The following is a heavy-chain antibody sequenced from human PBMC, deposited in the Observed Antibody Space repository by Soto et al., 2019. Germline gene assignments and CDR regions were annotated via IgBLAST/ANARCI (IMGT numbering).Heavy chain of an antibody. Sequence: SVKVSFKASGGTFISYRINWVRQAPGQGLEWVGGIVPIYRTADYAQKFQGRVTITADESARTAYLEVRSLKSQDTAVYYCARDSGAKLSSSWGQGTLVTVSS. V-gene: IGHV1-69*13. D-gene: IGHD6-13*01. CDR1: GGTFISYR. CDR3: ARDSGAKLSSS. CDR2: IVPIYRTA. J-gene: IGHJ4*02.